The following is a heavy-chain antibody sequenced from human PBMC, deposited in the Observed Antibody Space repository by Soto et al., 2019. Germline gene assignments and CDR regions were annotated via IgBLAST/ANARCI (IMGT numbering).Heavy chain of an antibody. CDR2: ISAYNGNT. V-gene: IGHV1-18*01. D-gene: IGHD6-19*01. Sequence: ASVPVSCKASCYTFTSYGISWVRQAPGQGLEWMGWISAYNGNTNYAQKLQGRVTMTTDTSTSTAYMELRSLRSDDTAVYYCARDLRAGQWLASNWGQGTLVTVSS. CDR1: CYTFTSYG. J-gene: IGHJ4*02. CDR3: ARDLRAGQWLASN.